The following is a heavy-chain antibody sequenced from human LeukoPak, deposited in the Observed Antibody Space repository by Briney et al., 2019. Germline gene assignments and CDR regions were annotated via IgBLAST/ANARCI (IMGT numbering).Heavy chain of an antibody. Sequence: GGSLRLSCAASGFTFSTYWMFWVRQAPGKGLEWVANIKQDGSEKYYMDSVRGRFTISRDNAKNSLYLQMNSLRAEDTAVYYCASLVATMTWGQGTLVTVSS. D-gene: IGHD5-12*01. CDR3: ASLVATMT. V-gene: IGHV3-7*01. CDR2: IKQDGSEK. CDR1: GFTFSTYW. J-gene: IGHJ4*02.